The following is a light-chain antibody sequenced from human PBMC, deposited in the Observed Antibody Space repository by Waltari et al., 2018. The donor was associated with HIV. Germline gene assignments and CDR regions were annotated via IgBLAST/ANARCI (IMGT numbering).Light chain of an antibody. CDR2: EVT. CDR1: RSDVGGYNY. Sequence: QSALTQPPSASGSPGQSVTISCTGTRSDVGGYNYVSWYQQHPGKAPKLIIYEVTKRPPGVPDRFSGSKSGNTASLTVSGLQAEDEADYYGSSYAGSSNLRVFGGGTKLTVL. CDR3: SSYAGSSNLRV. V-gene: IGLV2-8*01. J-gene: IGLJ2*01.